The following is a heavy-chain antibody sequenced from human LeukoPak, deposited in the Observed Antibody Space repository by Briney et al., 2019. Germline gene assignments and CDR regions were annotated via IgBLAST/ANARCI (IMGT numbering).Heavy chain of an antibody. D-gene: IGHD3-22*01. J-gene: IGHJ5*02. Sequence: GGSLRLSCAASGFTFSSYELNWVRQAPGKGLEWVSYISSSGSTIKYADSVKGRFTISRDNSKNTLYLQMNSLRAEDTAVYYCAKDRSYYDSSGYYLGAWGQGTLVTVSS. CDR3: AKDRSYYDSSGYYLGA. CDR1: GFTFSSYE. CDR2: ISSSGSTI. V-gene: IGHV3-48*03.